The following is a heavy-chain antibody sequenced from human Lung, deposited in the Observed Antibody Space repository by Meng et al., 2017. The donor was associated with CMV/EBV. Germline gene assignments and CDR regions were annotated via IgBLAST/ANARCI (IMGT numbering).Heavy chain of an antibody. CDR1: GGTFSNYA. V-gene: IGHV1-69*05. CDR2: IIPLYATA. D-gene: IGHD3-10*01. J-gene: IGHJ4*02. Sequence: SVXVSXKASGGTFSNYAVSWVRQAPGEGLEWMGGIIPLYATANYAQRFQGRVTITTDESTSTAYMEVSSLRSEDTAVYYCARASYYGSGSYYHFDSWGERAXVTVSS. CDR3: ARASYYGSGSYYHFDS.